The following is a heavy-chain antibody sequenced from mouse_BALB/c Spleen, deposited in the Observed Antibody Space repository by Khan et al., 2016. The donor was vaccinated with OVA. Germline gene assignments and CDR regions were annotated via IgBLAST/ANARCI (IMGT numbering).Heavy chain of an antibody. CDR2: FYPGGGYT. D-gene: IGHD3-1*01. CDR1: GYTFTNYW. J-gene: IGHJ1*01. CDR3: ARWATKYIDV. Sequence: QVQLQQSGPELVRPGTSVKISCKASGYTFTNYWLGWVQQRPGHGLDWIGDFYPGGGYTNYNEKFKGKATLTADTSSSLSYMQFISLTSEDSAVYFCARWATKYIDVWGAGTTVTVSS. V-gene: IGHV1-63*01.